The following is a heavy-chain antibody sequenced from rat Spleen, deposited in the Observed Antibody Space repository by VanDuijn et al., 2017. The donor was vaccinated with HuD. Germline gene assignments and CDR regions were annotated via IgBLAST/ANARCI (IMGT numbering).Heavy chain of an antibody. CDR2: ITNNGGNV. J-gene: IGHJ2*01. Sequence: EVQLVESGGGLVQPGRSLKLSCVASGFTFSKYWMNWIRQAPGKGLEWVASITNNGGNVYYPDSVRGRFTISRDNSKNTLYLQMNSLRSEDTATYYCTRNWDYWGQGVMVTVSS. V-gene: IGHV5-31*01. CDR1: GFTFSKYW. D-gene: IGHD3-6*01. CDR3: TRNWDY.